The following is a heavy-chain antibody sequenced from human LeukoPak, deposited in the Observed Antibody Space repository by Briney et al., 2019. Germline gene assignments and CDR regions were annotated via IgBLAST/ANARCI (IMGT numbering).Heavy chain of an antibody. CDR1: GYTFTNYA. D-gene: IGHD2/OR15-2a*01. Sequence: ASVKVSCKASGYTFTNYAMNWVRQAPGQGLEWMGWINPNSGGTNYAQKLQGRVTMTTDTSTSTAYMELRSLRSDDTAVYYCARGKSGIEGFDPWGQGTLVTVSS. J-gene: IGHJ5*02. CDR3: ARGKSGIEGFDP. CDR2: INPNSGGT. V-gene: IGHV1-18*01.